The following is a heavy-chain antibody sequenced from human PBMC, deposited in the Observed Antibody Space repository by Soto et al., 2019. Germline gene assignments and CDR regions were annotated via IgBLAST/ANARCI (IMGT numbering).Heavy chain of an antibody. Sequence: ASVKGSCKASGFTMTSSAMQWVRQARGQRLEWIGWIVVGSGNTNYAQKFQERVTITRDMSTSTAYMELSSLRSEDTAVYYCAARGYDYIWGSYRSPNDAFDIWGQGTMVTVSS. J-gene: IGHJ3*02. D-gene: IGHD3-16*02. CDR2: IVVGSGNT. CDR3: AARGYDYIWGSYRSPNDAFDI. V-gene: IGHV1-58*02. CDR1: GFTMTSSA.